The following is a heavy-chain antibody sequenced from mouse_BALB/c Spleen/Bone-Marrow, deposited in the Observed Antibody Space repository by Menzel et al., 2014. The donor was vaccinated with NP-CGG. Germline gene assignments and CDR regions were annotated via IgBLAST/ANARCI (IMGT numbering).Heavy chain of an antibody. Sequence: QLQQSGAELVKPGASVKLSCKASGYTFTSYYMYWVKQRPGQGLEWIGEINPSNGGTNFNGKFKSKATLTVDKSSSTAYMQLSSLTSEDSAVYYCTRENYGFAYWGQGTLVTVSA. CDR1: GYTFTSYY. CDR2: INPSNGGT. D-gene: IGHD1-1*02. J-gene: IGHJ3*01. CDR3: TRENYGFAY. V-gene: IGHV1S81*02.